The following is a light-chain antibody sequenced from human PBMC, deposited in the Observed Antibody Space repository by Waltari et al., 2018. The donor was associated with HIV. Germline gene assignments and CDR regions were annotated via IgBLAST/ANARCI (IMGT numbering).Light chain of an antibody. CDR2: VTS. CDR3: QQSYSTPFS. V-gene: IGKV1-39*01. Sequence: IQMTQSPSSLSASVGDRVPITCRASYNVRSYLNWYQQKPGEAPKRLIYVTSTLQSGVPSRFSGSGSGTDFSLTISSLQPEDFGTYYCQQSYSTPFSFGQGTRLEIK. J-gene: IGKJ5*01. CDR1: YNVRSY.